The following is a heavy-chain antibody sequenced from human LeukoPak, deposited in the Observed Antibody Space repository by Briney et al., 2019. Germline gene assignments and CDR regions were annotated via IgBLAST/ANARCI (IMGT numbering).Heavy chain of an antibody. J-gene: IGHJ5*02. CDR1: GGSISSYY. Sequence: SETLSLTCTVSGGSISSYYWSWIRQPPGKGLEWIGYIYYSGSTNYNPSLKSRVTISVDTSKNQFSLKLSSVTAADTAVYYCARDLFNNWFDPWGQGTLVTVSS. CDR2: IYYSGST. CDR3: ARDLFNNWFDP. V-gene: IGHV4-59*01.